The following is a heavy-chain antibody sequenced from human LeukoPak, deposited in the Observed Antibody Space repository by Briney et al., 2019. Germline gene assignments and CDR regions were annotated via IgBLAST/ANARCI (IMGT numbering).Heavy chain of an antibody. CDR3: AREPYSGYDLDAFDI. D-gene: IGHD5-12*01. Sequence: GRSLRLSCAASGFTFSSYWMHWVRQAPGKGLVWVSRINTDGSSTSYADSVKGRFTISRDNAKNTLYLQMNSLRAEDTAVYYCAREPYSGYDLDAFDIWGQGTMVTVSS. J-gene: IGHJ3*02. CDR2: INTDGSST. V-gene: IGHV3-74*01. CDR1: GFTFSSYW.